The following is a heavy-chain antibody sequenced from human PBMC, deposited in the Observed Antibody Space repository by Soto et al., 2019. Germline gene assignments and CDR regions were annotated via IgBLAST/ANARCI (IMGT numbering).Heavy chain of an antibody. Sequence: SETRSLTCTVSGGSITSYYWSWIRQPPGKGLEWIGYIYFSGSANYNPSLKSRVTISVDTSKNQFSLKLSSVTAADTAVYYCARQYSGYGDYWGQGTLVTVSS. CDR3: ARQYSGYGDY. CDR1: GGSITSYY. D-gene: IGHD5-12*01. V-gene: IGHV4-59*08. J-gene: IGHJ4*02. CDR2: IYFSGSA.